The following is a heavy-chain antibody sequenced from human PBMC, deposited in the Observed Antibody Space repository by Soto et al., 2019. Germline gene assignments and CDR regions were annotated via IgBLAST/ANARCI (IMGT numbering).Heavy chain of an antibody. CDR3: ARDHYYYYGMDV. CDR2: ISSSSTI. V-gene: IGHV3-48*02. J-gene: IGHJ6*02. CDR1: GFTFSSYS. Sequence: GGSLRLSCAASGFTFSSYSMNWVRQAPGKGLEWVSYISSSSTIYCADSVKGRFTISRDNAKNSLYLQMNSLRDEDTAVYYCARDHYYYYGMDVWGQGTTVTVSS.